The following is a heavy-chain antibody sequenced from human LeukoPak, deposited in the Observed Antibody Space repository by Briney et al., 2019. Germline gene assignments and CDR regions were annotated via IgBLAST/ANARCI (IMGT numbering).Heavy chain of an antibody. V-gene: IGHV3-23*01. Sequence: PGGSLRLSCAASGFTFSSYAMGWVRQAPGKGLEGVSTITSSGGSTDFADSVKGRFTISRDNSKNTLYLKLNSLRAEDTAVYYCAKGRTAYGDYPFDYWGQGTLVTVSS. CDR3: AKGRTAYGDYPFDY. D-gene: IGHD4-17*01. CDR1: GFTFSSYA. CDR2: ITSSGGST. J-gene: IGHJ4*02.